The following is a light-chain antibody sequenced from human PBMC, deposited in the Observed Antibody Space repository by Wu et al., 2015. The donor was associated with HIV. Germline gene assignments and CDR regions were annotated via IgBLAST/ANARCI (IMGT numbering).Light chain of an antibody. CDR1: QSVSYY. CDR3: QQRGYWPQT. V-gene: IGKV3-11*01. Sequence: DIVLTQSPAILSLSPGERATLSCRASQSVSYYLAWYQQKPGQAPRLLIYDASKRATGIPARFSGSGSGTDFTLTISSLEPEDFAVYYCQQRGYWPQTFGQGTKVEIK. J-gene: IGKJ1*01. CDR2: DAS.